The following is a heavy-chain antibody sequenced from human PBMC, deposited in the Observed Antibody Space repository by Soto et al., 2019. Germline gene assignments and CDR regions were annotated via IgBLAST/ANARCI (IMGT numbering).Heavy chain of an antibody. CDR3: AKLQLVVVVAAHPTVPNWFDP. CDR2: ISGSGGST. Sequence: GGSLRLSCAASGFTFSSYAMSWVRQAPGKGLEWVSAISGSGGSTYYADSVKGRFTISRDNSKNTLYLQMNSLRAEDTAVYYCAKLQLVVVVAAHPTVPNWFDPWGQGTLVTVSS. J-gene: IGHJ5*02. D-gene: IGHD2-15*01. CDR1: GFTFSSYA. V-gene: IGHV3-23*01.